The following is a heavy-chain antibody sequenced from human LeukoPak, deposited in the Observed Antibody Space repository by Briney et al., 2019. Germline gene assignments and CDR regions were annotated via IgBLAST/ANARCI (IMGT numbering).Heavy chain of an antibody. Sequence: GESLRLSCAASGFTFSSYAMSWVRQAPGKGREWVSAVSGSGGSTYYADSLRGRFTISRDNSKDTLFLHMNSLRAEDTALYYCAKDALRSDGWYFFDHRGQGTLVTVSS. V-gene: IGHV3-23*01. CDR2: VSGSGGST. J-gene: IGHJ4*02. CDR3: AKDALRSDGWYFFDH. D-gene: IGHD6-19*01. CDR1: GFTFSSYA.